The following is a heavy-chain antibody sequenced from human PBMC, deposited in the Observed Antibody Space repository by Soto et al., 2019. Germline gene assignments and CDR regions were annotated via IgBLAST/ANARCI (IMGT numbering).Heavy chain of an antibody. Sequence: GGSLRLSCAASGFTFSSYGMHWVRQAPGKGLEWVAVIWYDGSNKYYADSVKGRFTISRDNSKNTLYLQMNSLRAEDTAVYYCARDEYSSSQYYFDYWGQGTLVTVSS. V-gene: IGHV3-33*01. D-gene: IGHD6-6*01. CDR3: ARDEYSSSQYYFDY. CDR2: IWYDGSNK. CDR1: GFTFSSYG. J-gene: IGHJ4*02.